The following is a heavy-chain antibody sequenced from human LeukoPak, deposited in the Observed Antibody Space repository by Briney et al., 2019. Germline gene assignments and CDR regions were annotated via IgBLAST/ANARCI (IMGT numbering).Heavy chain of an antibody. CDR1: GFTFNSYS. CDR2: ISSNGRST. J-gene: IGHJ4*02. D-gene: IGHD2-15*01. Sequence: PGGSLRLSCSASGFTFNSYSMHWVRQGPGKGLEYVSGISSNGRSTYDADSVKGRFTISRDNSKDTLYPQMSSLRAEDTAVYYCAKGASLGYCSGANCYSAYWGQGTLVTVSS. CDR3: AKGASLGYCSGANCYSAY. V-gene: IGHV3-64D*09.